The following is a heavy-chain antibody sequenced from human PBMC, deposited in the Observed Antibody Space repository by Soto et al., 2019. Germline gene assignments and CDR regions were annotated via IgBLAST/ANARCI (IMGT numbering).Heavy chain of an antibody. CDR2: ISDSGSST. D-gene: IGHD3-22*01. Sequence: GGSLRLSCAASGFIFSNYGMNWVRQAPGKGLEWVSDISDSGSSTFYADSVKGRFTISRDNSKNMLFLQMNSLRAEDTAVYYFASVRPVANHDRSGSPAFWGQGTLVSVSS. CDR1: GFIFSNYG. V-gene: IGHV3-23*01. J-gene: IGHJ4*02. CDR3: ASVRPVANHDRSGSPAF.